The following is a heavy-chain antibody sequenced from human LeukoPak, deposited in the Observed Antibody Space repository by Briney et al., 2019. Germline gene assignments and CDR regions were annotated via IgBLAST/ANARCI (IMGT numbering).Heavy chain of an antibody. J-gene: IGHJ6*03. CDR2: ISSSSGYI. V-gene: IGHV3-21*01. CDR1: GFTFSSYS. Sequence: SGGSLRLSCAASGFTFSSYSMNWVRQAPGKGLEWVSSISSSSGYIYYADSVKGRFTISRDNAKNSLYLQMNSLRAEDTAVYYCARDHQLAFLYCYYYMDVWGKGTTVTVSS. D-gene: IGHD6-13*01. CDR3: ARDHQLAFLYCYYYMDV.